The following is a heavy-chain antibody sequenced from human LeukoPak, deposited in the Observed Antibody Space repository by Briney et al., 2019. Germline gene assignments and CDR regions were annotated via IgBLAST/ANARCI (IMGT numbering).Heavy chain of an antibody. Sequence: GGSLRLSCAASGFTFSSYGMHWVRQAPGKGLEWVAVIWYGGSNKYYADSVKGRFTISRDNSKNTLYLQMNSLRAEDTAVYYCAKGGSSGWYLGHFDYWGQGTLVTVSS. CDR3: AKGGSSGWYLGHFDY. J-gene: IGHJ4*02. V-gene: IGHV3-33*06. CDR1: GFTFSSYG. D-gene: IGHD6-19*01. CDR2: IWYGGSNK.